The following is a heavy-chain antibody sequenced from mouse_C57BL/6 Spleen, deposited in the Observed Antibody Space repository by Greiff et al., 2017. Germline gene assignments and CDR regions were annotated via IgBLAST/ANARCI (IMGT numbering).Heavy chain of an antibody. J-gene: IGHJ3*01. CDR3: GREECRSSDPAWFAY. CDR2: ISNGGGST. CDR1: GFTFSDYY. V-gene: IGHV5-12*01. D-gene: IGHD1-1*01. Sequence: EVKLMESGGGLVQPGGSLKLSCAASGFTFSDYYMYWVRQTPEKRLEWVAYISNGGGSTYYPATVKGRFTFSRDNAKNTLYLQMSRLKSEDTAMYYCGREECRSSDPAWFAYWGKGTLVTVSA.